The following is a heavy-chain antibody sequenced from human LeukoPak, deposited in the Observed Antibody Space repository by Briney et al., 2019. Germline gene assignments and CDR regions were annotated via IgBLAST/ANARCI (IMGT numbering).Heavy chain of an antibody. J-gene: IGHJ4*02. V-gene: IGHV4-59*01. CDR3: ARVRYYDSSGYYYELLGGLFDY. D-gene: IGHD3-22*01. Sequence: SETLSLTCTVSGGSISSYYWSWIRQPPGKGLEWIGYIYYSGSPNYNPSLKSRVTISVDTSKNQFSLKLSSVTAADTAVYYCARVRYYDSSGYYYELLGGLFDYWGQGTLVTDSS. CDR2: IYYSGSP. CDR1: GGSISSYY.